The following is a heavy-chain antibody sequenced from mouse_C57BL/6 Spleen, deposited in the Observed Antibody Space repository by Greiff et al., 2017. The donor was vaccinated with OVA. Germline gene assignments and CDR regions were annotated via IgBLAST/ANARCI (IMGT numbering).Heavy chain of an antibody. CDR1: GYAFTNYL. J-gene: IGHJ1*03. Sequence: QVQLKQSGAELVRPGTSVKVSCKASGYAFTNYLIEWVKQRPGQGLEWIGVINPGSGGTNYNEKFKGKATLTADKSSSTAYMQLSSLTSEDSAVYFCARSGITTVVGYFDVWGTGTTVTVSS. D-gene: IGHD1-1*01. CDR3: ARSGITTVVGYFDV. V-gene: IGHV1-54*01. CDR2: INPGSGGT.